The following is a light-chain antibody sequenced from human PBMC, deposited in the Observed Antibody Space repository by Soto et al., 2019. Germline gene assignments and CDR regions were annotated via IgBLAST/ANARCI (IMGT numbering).Light chain of an antibody. CDR2: DAS. V-gene: IGKV1-39*01. CDR1: QGISSY. J-gene: IGKJ1*01. Sequence: DIQMTQSPSSLSASVGDRVTMTCRASQGISSYLNWYQLKPGKAPQLLIYDASNLQSGVPSRFSGSGSGTDFTLTISSLQPEDFASYYCQQGHTLPWTYGQGNKVELK. CDR3: QQGHTLPWT.